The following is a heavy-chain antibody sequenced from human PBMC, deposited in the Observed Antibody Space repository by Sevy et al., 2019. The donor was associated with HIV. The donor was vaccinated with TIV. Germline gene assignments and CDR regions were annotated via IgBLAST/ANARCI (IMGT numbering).Heavy chain of an antibody. Sequence: SETLSLTCTVSGGSISSFYWSWIRQPPGKGLEWIGYIYYSGNTNYSPSLKSRVTISLDTSNNQFSLNLSSVTAADTAVYYCAGGQYSYGYWREFDYWGQGTLVTVSS. CDR1: GGSISSFY. D-gene: IGHD5-18*01. CDR2: IYYSGNT. J-gene: IGHJ4*02. V-gene: IGHV4-59*01. CDR3: AGGQYSYGYWREFDY.